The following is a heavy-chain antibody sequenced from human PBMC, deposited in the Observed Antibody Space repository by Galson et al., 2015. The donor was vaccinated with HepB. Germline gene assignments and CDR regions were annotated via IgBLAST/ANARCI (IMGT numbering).Heavy chain of an antibody. CDR3: AKAFGDYYYDSSGYPLDY. V-gene: IGHV3-23*01. D-gene: IGHD3-22*01. CDR2: ISGSGGST. J-gene: IGHJ4*02. Sequence: SLRLSCAASGFTFSSYAMSWVRQAPGKGLEWVSAISGSGGSTYYADSVKGRFTISRDNSKNTLYLQMNSLRAEDTAVYYCAKAFGDYYYDSSGYPLDYWGQGTLVTVSS. CDR1: GFTFSSYA.